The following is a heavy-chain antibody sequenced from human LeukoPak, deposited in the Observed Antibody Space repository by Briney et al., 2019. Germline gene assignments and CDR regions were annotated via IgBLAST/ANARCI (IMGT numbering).Heavy chain of an antibody. Sequence: PGGSLRLSCAASGFSFRNYWMNCVSQAPGKGLVWVSHINSDGSSTSYADSAKGRFTISRDNAKSTVYLQMNGLRAEDTAVYYWARDRGPQPNYFDYWGQGTLVTVSS. V-gene: IGHV3-74*01. CDR1: GFSFRNYW. CDR3: ARDRGPQPNYFDY. D-gene: IGHD3-10*01. J-gene: IGHJ4*02. CDR2: INSDGSST.